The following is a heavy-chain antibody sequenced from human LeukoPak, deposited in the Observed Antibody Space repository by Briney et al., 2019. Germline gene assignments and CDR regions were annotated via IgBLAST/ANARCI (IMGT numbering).Heavy chain of an antibody. CDR1: GGSISSYY. J-gene: IGHJ4*02. V-gene: IGHV4-59*01. Sequence: SETLSLTCTVSGGSISSYYWSWIRQPPGKGLEWIGYIYYSGSTNYNPSLKSRVTISVDTSRNQFSLKLSSVTAADTAVYYCARDQGGLDYWGQGTLVTVSS. CDR3: ARDQGGLDY. CDR2: IYYSGST.